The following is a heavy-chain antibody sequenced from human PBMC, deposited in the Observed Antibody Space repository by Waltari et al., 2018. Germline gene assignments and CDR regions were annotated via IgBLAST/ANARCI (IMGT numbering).Heavy chain of an antibody. CDR2: IEDDGSGP. Sequence: EVRLEESGGGLVQPGGSLRLSCAASGFAFSSYWMHWVRQAPGKGLVGVSRIEDDGSGPTYADSVMGRFTISRDNAKNTVYLEMNSLRAEDTAVYYCSRSPAGYSRSDYWGQGTLVTVSS. V-gene: IGHV3-74*01. CDR1: GFAFSSYW. CDR3: SRSPAGYSRSDY. D-gene: IGHD5-18*01. J-gene: IGHJ4*02.